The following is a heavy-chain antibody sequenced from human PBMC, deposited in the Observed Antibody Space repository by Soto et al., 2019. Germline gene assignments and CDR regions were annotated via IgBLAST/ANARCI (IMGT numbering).Heavy chain of an antibody. D-gene: IGHD6-19*01. CDR2: INPNSGGT. V-gene: IGHV1-2*04. J-gene: IGHJ4*02. CDR1: GYTFTGYY. CDR3: ARGSSGWNGWYYLDY. Sequence: QVQLVQSGAEVKKPGASVKVSCKASGYTFTGYYMHWVRQAPGQGLEWMGWINPNSGGTNYAQKFQGWVTMTRDTSISTAYMELSRLRSDDTAVYYCARGSSGWNGWYYLDYWGQGTLVTVSS.